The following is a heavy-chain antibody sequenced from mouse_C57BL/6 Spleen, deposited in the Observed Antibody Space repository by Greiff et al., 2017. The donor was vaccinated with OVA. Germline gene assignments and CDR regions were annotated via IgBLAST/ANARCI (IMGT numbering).Heavy chain of an antibody. V-gene: IGHV3-1*01. CDR3: ARGSSGYKGAWFAY. CDR1: GYSITSGYD. Sequence: EVKLMESGPGMVKPSQSLSLTCTVTGYSITSGYDWHWIRHFPGNKLEWMGYISYSGSPNYNPSLKSRISITHDTSKNHFFLKLNSVTTEDTATDYCARGSSGYKGAWFAYWGQGTLVTVSA. CDR2: ISYSGSP. D-gene: IGHD3-2*02. J-gene: IGHJ3*01.